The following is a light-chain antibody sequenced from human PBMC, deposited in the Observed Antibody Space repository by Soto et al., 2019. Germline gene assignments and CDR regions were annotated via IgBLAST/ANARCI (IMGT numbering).Light chain of an antibody. V-gene: IGKV4-1*01. Sequence: DIVMTQSPDSLAVSLGERATINCKSSQSVLYSSNNKNYLGWYQQKPGQTPKLLIYWASTRDSGVPDRFSGSGSGTDFTLTNSSLQAEDVAVYYCQQYYSPPYTFGQGTSLEIK. CDR2: WAS. CDR3: QQYYSPPYT. CDR1: QSVLYSSNNKNY. J-gene: IGKJ2*01.